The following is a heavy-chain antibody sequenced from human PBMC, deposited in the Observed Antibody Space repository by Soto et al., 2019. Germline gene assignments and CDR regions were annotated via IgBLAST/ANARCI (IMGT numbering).Heavy chain of an antibody. CDR3: AKANGYSSGWYYFDY. Sequence: QVQLVESGGGVVQPGRSLRLSCAASGFTFSSYGMHWVRQAPGKGLEWVAVISYDGSNKYYADSVKGRFTISRDSSKNTLYLQMNSLRAEDTAVYYCAKANGYSSGWYYFDYWGQGTLVTVSS. CDR1: GFTFSSYG. CDR2: ISYDGSNK. V-gene: IGHV3-30*18. J-gene: IGHJ4*02. D-gene: IGHD6-19*01.